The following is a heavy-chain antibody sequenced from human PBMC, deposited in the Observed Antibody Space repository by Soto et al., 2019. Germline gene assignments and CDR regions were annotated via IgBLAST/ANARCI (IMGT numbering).Heavy chain of an antibody. J-gene: IGHJ5*02. V-gene: IGHV4-39*01. CDR2: IYYSGST. CDR1: GGSISSSSYY. CDR3: ATYYYDSSGYNWFDP. Sequence: SETLSLTCTVSGGSISSSSYYWGWIRQPPGKRLEWIGSIYYSGSTYYNPSLKSRVTISVDTSKNQFSLKLSSVTAADTAVYYCATYYYDSSGYNWFDPWGQGTLVTVSS. D-gene: IGHD3-22*01.